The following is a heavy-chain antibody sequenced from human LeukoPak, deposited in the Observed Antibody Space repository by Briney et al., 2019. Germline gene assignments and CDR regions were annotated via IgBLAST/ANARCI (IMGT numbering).Heavy chain of an antibody. Sequence: GGSLRLSCAASGFTFSGYWMTWGRQAPGKGLEWVANIKQDGSEKNYVDSVKGRFTISRDNAKNSLYLQMNSLRAEDTAVYHCVSGGHMDVWGKGTTVTVSS. D-gene: IGHD3-16*01. V-gene: IGHV3-7*01. J-gene: IGHJ6*03. CDR1: GFTFSGYW. CDR2: IKQDGSEK. CDR3: VSGGHMDV.